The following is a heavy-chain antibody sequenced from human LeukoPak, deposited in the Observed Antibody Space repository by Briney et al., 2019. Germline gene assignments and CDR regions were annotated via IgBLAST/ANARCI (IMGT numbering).Heavy chain of an antibody. J-gene: IGHJ4*02. CDR2: ICYSGST. CDR3: ARGCGYCSGGSCYFDY. D-gene: IGHD2-15*01. V-gene: IGHV4-59*01. CDR1: DCSSNSFY. Sequence: SEPLTLTWNVSDCSSNSFYGIWIRQPPGEGLVWIGDICYSGSTNYNPSLKSRVTISVDTSKNQFSLKLNSVTAADTAVYYCARGCGYCSGGSCYFDYWGQGTLVTVSS.